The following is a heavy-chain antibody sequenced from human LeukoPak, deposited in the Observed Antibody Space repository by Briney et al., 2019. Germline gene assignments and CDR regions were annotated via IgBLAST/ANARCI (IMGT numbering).Heavy chain of an antibody. CDR3: ARSIQPSPEGYYYYGMDV. Sequence: PSETLSLTCTVSGGSISSGGYYWSWIRPHTGKGLEWIGYIYYSGSTYYNPSLKSRVTISVDTSKNQFSLKLSSVTAADTAVYYCARSIQPSPEGYYYYGMDVWGQGTTVTVSS. CDR1: GGSISSGGYY. CDR2: IYYSGST. J-gene: IGHJ6*02. V-gene: IGHV4-31*03. D-gene: IGHD1-1*01.